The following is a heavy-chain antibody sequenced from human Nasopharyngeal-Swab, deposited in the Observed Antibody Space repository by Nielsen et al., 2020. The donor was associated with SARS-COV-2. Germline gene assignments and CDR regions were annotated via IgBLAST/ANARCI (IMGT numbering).Heavy chain of an antibody. D-gene: IGHD4-23*01. CDR2: ISYDGSNK. CDR1: GFTFSSYA. V-gene: IGHV3-30-3*01. CDR3: ARDSGGNIDY. Sequence: GESLKISCAASGFTFSSYAMHWVRQAPGKGPEWVAVISYDGSNKYYADSVKGRFTISRDNSKNTLYLQMNSLRAEDTAVYYCARDSGGNIDYWGQGTLVTVSS. J-gene: IGHJ4*02.